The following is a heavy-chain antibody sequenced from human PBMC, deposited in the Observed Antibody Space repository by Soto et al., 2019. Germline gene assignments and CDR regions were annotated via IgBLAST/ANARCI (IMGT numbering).Heavy chain of an antibody. Sequence: QVQLQQWGAGLLKPSETLSLTCAVYGVSFSGYIWSWVRQPPGKGLEWIGQITHSGTTNYKPSLKSRVTISVDTHKNQFSLILSSVTAADTAVYYCATYFHDSRGYDFDFWGQGTLVTVSS. CDR2: ITHSGTT. CDR3: ATYFHDSRGYDFDF. J-gene: IGHJ4*02. CDR1: GVSFSGYI. V-gene: IGHV4-34*01. D-gene: IGHD3-22*01.